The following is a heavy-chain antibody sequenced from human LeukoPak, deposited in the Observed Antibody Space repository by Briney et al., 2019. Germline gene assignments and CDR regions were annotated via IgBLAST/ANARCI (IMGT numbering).Heavy chain of an antibody. CDR3: AKDKVTVVYYFDY. Sequence: PGWSLRVSCAASGFSFSSYAMRWVRQAPGKGLEWVSAISGCGGSTYYQPSVKGRFTISRDNSKNTLYLQMNSLRAEDTAVYYWAKDKVTVVYYFDYWGQGTLVTVSS. J-gene: IGHJ4*02. CDR1: GFSFSSYA. V-gene: IGHV3-23*01. CDR2: ISGCGGST. D-gene: IGHD5-18*01.